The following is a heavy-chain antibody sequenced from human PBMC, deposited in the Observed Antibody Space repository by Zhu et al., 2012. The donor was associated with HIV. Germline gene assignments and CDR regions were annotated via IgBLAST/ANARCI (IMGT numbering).Heavy chain of an antibody. D-gene: IGHD6-19*01. CDR1: GFSITSSYY. J-gene: IGHJ4*02. V-gene: IGHV4-38-2*02. CDR2: VYHNGRT. Sequence: QVQLQESGPGLVKPSETLSLTCTVSGFSITSSYYWGWVRQSSGKGLEWIGTVYHNGRTFNNPSLESRVTISVDTSKNQFSLKLRSVTAADTAVYFCARHSRSFNGWSKFDFWGQGTLVTVSS. CDR3: ARHSRSFNGWSKFDF.